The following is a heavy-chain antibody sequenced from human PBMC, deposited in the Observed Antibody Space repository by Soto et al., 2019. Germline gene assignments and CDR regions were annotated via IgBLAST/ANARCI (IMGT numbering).Heavy chain of an antibody. V-gene: IGHV4-61*01. CDR2: IYYSGGT. CDR1: GGSVSSGSYY. Sequence: QVQLQESGPGLVKPSETLSLTCTVSGGSVSSGSYYWSWIRQPPGKGLEWIGYIYYSGGTNYNPSLKSRVTISVDTSKNQFSLKLSSVTAADTAVYYCARAHLCGGDCYSGWFDPWGQGTLVTVSS. J-gene: IGHJ5*02. D-gene: IGHD2-21*02. CDR3: ARAHLCGGDCYSGWFDP.